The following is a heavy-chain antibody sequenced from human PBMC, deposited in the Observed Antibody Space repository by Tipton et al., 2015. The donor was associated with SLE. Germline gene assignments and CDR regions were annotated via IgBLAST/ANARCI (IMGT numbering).Heavy chain of an antibody. CDR3: ARHDSTWRYFDY. D-gene: IGHD6-13*01. CDR2: ISGSGGST. V-gene: IGHV3-23*01. Sequence: SLRLSCAASGFTFSSYAMSWVRQALGKGLEWVSAISGSGGSTYYADSVQGRFSISRDNSKNTLYLQMNTLRAADTAVYYCARHDSTWRYFDYWGQGTLVAVSS. J-gene: IGHJ4*02. CDR1: GFTFSSYA.